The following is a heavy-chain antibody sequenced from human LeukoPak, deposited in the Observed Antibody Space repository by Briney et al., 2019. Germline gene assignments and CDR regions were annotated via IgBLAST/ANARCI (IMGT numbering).Heavy chain of an antibody. Sequence: GGSLRLSCTGSGFTFSDYWMTWARQAPGKGLEWVANLRPDGSDKYYVDSVKGRFTISRDNAKKLVYLQMNSLRAEDTAVYYCVRDAYDDASESWGQGTLVTVSS. CDR2: LRPDGSDK. D-gene: IGHD3-3*01. CDR1: GFTFSDYW. CDR3: VRDAYDDASES. J-gene: IGHJ5*02. V-gene: IGHV3-7*01.